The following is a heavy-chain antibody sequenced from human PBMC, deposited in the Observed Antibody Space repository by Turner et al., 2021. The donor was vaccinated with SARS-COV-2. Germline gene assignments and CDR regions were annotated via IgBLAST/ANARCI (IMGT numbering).Heavy chain of an antibody. CDR3: VKGYY. CDR2: ISSNGGST. Sequence: EVQLVESGGGLVQPVGSLSLSCAASGFTFSSYAMHWVRQTPGKGVEYVSAISSNGGSTYYADSVKGRFTISRDNSKNTLYLKMSSLTAEDTAVYYCVKGYYWGQGTLVTVSS. J-gene: IGHJ4*02. CDR1: GFTFSSYA. V-gene: IGHV3-64D*06.